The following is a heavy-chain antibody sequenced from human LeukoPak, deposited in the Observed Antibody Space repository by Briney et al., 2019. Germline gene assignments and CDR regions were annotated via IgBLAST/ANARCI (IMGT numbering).Heavy chain of an antibody. J-gene: IGHJ4*02. CDR2: IIPIFGTA. Sequence: ASVKVSCKASGGTFSSYAISWVRQAPGQGLEWMGRIIPIFGTANYAQKFQGRVTITADKSTSTAYMELSSLRSEDTAVYYCARSPPLGDFWSGYYHPALDYWGQGTLVTVSS. V-gene: IGHV1-69*06. D-gene: IGHD3-3*01. CDR3: ARSPPLGDFWSGYYHPALDY. CDR1: GGTFSSYA.